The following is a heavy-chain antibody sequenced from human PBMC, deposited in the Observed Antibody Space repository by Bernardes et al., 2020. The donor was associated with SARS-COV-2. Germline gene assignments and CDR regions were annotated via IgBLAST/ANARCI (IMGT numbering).Heavy chain of an antibody. Sequence: SETLSLNCAVYCGSLSDSYWNLIRQPPGKGRARIGDINSSGSTNYNPSLKSRVTISVDTSKNQFSLKLNSVTAADTAVYYCARAVWGIWYFDIWGRGTLVTVSS. CDR2: INSSGST. D-gene: IGHD3-16*01. CDR3: ARAVWGIWYFDI. V-gene: IGHV4-34*01. CDR1: CGSLSDSY. J-gene: IGHJ2*01.